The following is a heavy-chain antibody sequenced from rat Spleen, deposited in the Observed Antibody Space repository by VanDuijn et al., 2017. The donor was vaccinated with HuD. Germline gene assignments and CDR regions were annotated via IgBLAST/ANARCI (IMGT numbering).Heavy chain of an antibody. J-gene: IGHJ2*01. Sequence: EMQLVESGGGLVQPGRSMKLSCAASGFTFSNYDMAWVRQDSTKGLEWVASISPGGGNTYYRDSVKGRFTVSRDNAKSTLYLQMDSLRSEDTATFYCVRQDTSGYSNWFTYWGQGVMVTVSS. CDR2: ISPGGGNT. V-gene: IGHV5-25*01. CDR3: VRQDTSGYSNWFTY. D-gene: IGHD4-3*01. CDR1: GFTFSNYD.